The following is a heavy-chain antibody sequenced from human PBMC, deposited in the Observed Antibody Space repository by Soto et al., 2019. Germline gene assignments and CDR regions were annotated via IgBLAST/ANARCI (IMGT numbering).Heavy chain of an antibody. Sequence: ASVKVSCKASGYTFTSYGISWVRQAPGQGLEWMGWISAYNGNTNYAQKLQGRVTMTTDTSTSTAYMERRSLRSDDTAVDYCARAGIVVVVAATPDYYYYGMDVWGQGTTVTVSS. V-gene: IGHV1-18*04. CDR3: ARAGIVVVVAATPDYYYYGMDV. J-gene: IGHJ6*02. CDR1: GYTFTSYG. D-gene: IGHD2-15*01. CDR2: ISAYNGNT.